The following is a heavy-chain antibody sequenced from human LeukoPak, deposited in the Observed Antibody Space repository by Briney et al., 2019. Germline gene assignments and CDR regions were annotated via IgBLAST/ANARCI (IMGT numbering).Heavy chain of an antibody. J-gene: IGHJ5*02. D-gene: IGHD3-22*01. CDR3: ARGGYYDSSGYYYVYWFDP. V-gene: IGHV1-46*01. Sequence: ASVKVSCKASGYTFTSYYMHWVRQAPGQGLEWMGIINPSGGSTSYAQKFQGRVTMTRDTSTSTVYMELSSLRSKDTAVYYCARGGYYDSSGYYYVYWFDPWGQGTLVTVSS. CDR2: INPSGGST. CDR1: GYTFTSYY.